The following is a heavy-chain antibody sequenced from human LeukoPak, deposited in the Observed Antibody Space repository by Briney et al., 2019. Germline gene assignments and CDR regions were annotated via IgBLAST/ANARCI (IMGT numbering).Heavy chain of an antibody. Sequence: GGSLRLSCAASGFTSSSYAMNWVRQAPGRGLEWVSGFSGSGGTTYYADSVKGRFTISRDNSKNTLYLQMNSLRAEDTAVYYCANGNRCTSPNCLGYYYFYMDVWGKGTTVTVSS. CDR1: GFTSSSYA. V-gene: IGHV3-23*01. CDR3: ANGNRCTSPNCLGYYYFYMDV. J-gene: IGHJ6*03. CDR2: FSGSGGTT. D-gene: IGHD2-8*01.